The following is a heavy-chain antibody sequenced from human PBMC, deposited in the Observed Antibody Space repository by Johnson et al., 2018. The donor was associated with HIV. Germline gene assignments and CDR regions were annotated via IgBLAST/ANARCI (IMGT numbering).Heavy chain of an antibody. J-gene: IGHJ3*02. V-gene: IGHV3-11*04. D-gene: IGHD5-18*01. CDR3: ARPTAMVRGAFDI. Sequence: QVQLVESGGGVVQPGRSLRLYCAASGFTLSDYYMSWVRQAPGKGLEWVSYISSRDSTIYYADSVKGRFTISRDNAKNSLYLQMNSLRAEDTAVYYCARPTAMVRGAFDIWGQGTMVTVSS. CDR1: GFTLSDYY. CDR2: ISSRDSTI.